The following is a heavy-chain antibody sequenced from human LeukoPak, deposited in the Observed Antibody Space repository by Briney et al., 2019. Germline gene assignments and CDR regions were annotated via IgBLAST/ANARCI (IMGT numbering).Heavy chain of an antibody. CDR2: IYYSGST. Sequence: SGTLSLTCTVSGGSISSYYWSWIRQPPGKGLEWIGYIYYSGSTNYNPSLKSRVTISVDTSKNQFSLKLSSVTAADTAVYYCARFALRADYYYGMDVWGQGTTVTVSS. V-gene: IGHV4-59*01. CDR1: GGSISSYY. J-gene: IGHJ6*02. D-gene: IGHD4-17*01. CDR3: ARFALRADYYYGMDV.